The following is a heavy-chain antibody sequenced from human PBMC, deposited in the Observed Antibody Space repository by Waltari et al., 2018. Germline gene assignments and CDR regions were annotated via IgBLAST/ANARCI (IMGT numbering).Heavy chain of an antibody. CDR3: ARDLMAVGAITREGVDA. J-gene: IGHJ4*02. CDR2: ISYDGSNK. CDR1: GFTFSSYA. D-gene: IGHD6-19*01. V-gene: IGHV3-30-3*01. Sequence: QVQLVQSGGGVVQPGRSLRLSCAASGFTFSSYAIPWVRQAPGKGLEWVAVISYDGSNKYYAASLKGRFTISRDNSKSTLFLQMSSLRADDTAVYYCARDLMAVGAITREGVDAWCQGSLVTVSS.